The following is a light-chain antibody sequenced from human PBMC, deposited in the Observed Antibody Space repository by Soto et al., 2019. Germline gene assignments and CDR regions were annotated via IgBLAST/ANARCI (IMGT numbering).Light chain of an antibody. CDR3: QQAYSTPWT. Sequence: DIQMTKPPSSLSASVPDRVTNTCLGSQSISTYLHWYQQKQGTDAKLLIYATSNLQSGVPSRFSGSGSWTDLTLTINSLQPEDFATYYCQQAYSTPWTFGQGTKVDIK. CDR1: QSISTY. J-gene: IGKJ1*01. V-gene: IGKV1-39*01. CDR2: ATS.